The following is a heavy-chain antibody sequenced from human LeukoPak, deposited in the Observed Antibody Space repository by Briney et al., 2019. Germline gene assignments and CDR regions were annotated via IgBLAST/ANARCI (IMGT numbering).Heavy chain of an antibody. CDR1: GASFSSSTYY. J-gene: IGHJ4*02. V-gene: IGHV4-39*01. CDR3: ARHAGGISATGTRPFDY. D-gene: IGHD6-13*01. CDR2: IYYSGST. Sequence: SETLSLTCTVSGASFSSSTYYWGWIRQPPGKGLEWIGSIYYSGSTYYNLSLKSRVTMSVDTSKNQFSLKLSSVTAADTAVYYCARHAGGISATGTRPFDYWGQGTLVTVSS.